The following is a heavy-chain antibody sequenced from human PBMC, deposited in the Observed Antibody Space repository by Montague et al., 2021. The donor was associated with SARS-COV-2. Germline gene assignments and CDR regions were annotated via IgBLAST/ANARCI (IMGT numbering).Heavy chain of an antibody. D-gene: IGHD6-19*01. J-gene: IGHJ2*01. V-gene: IGHV4-34*01. CDR3: ARSTFYSSGWWDNWYFDL. CDR2: IHHSGGT. Sequence: SETLSLTCAVYGGSFSNYYWSWIRQPPGEGLQWIGEIHHSGGTNYNPSLKSRVTISVDTSKNQLSLKPSSVTAADTAVYYCARSTFYSSGWWDNWYFDLWGRGTLATVSS. CDR1: GGSFSNYY.